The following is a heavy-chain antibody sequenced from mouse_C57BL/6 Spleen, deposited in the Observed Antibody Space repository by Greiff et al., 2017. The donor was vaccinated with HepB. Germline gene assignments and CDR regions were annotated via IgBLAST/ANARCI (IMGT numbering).Heavy chain of an antibody. CDR3: ARSGACNYAWFAY. D-gene: IGHD2-1*01. J-gene: IGHJ3*01. Sequence: QVQLQQSGAELVKPGASVKISCKASGYAFSSYWMNWVKQRPGKGLEWIGQIYPGDGDTNYNGKFKGKATLTADKSSSTAYMQLSSLTSEDSAVYFCARSGACNYAWFAYWGQGTLVTVSA. CDR1: GYAFSSYW. V-gene: IGHV1-80*01. CDR2: IYPGDGDT.